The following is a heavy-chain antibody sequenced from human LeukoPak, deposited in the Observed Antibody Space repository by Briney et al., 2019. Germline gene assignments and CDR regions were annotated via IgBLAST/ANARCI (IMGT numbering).Heavy chain of an antibody. D-gene: IGHD4-17*01. CDR1: GFTFSSYE. V-gene: IGHV3-48*03. Sequence: GGSLRLSCAASGFTFSSYEMNWVRQAPGKGLEWVSYISSSGSTIYYADSVKGRFTISRDNSKNTLYLQMNSLRPEDTALYYCAGSSVNGHAFDIWGQGTMVTVSS. CDR2: ISSSGSTI. J-gene: IGHJ3*02. CDR3: AGSSVNGHAFDI.